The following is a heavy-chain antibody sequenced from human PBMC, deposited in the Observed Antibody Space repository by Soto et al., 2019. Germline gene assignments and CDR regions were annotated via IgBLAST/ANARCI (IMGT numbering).Heavy chain of an antibody. CDR3: ARGXVFREYGMDV. CDR1: GYSFTAFA. D-gene: IGHD6-6*01. J-gene: IGHJ6*02. V-gene: IGHV1-3*01. CDR2: INAGNYET. Sequence: QVQLVQSGAAVEKPGASVKVSCKASGYSFTAFAVHWVRQAPGQRPEWLGWINAGNYETKYSPKFQGRVTITTDTSAYTAYMQLNSLGSEDTAVYHCARGXVFREYGMDVWGQGTTVIVSS.